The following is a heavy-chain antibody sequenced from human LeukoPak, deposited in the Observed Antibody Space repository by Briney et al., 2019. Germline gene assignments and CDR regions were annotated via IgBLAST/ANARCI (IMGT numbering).Heavy chain of an antibody. CDR3: ARHVRNTAMVTLGYYYCYYMDV. CDR2: IYYSGTT. V-gene: IGHV4-39*01. Sequence: SETLSLTCTVSGGSISSSPYYWGWIRQPPGKGLEWIGSIYYSGTTHYSPSLESRVTISVDTSTNQFSLKLSSVTAADTAVYYCARHVRNTAMVTLGYYYCYYMDVWGKGTTVTISS. D-gene: IGHD5-18*01. J-gene: IGHJ6*03. CDR1: GGSISSSPYY.